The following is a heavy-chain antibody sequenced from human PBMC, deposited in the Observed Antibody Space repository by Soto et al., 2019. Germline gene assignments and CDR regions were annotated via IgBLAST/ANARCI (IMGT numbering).Heavy chain of an antibody. V-gene: IGHV1-18*01. J-gene: IGHJ3*02. Sequence: QVHLVQSGSEVKKPGASVTVSCKASGYTFFDYGLNWVRQAPGQGLEWMGWIGVSNGHTNYAQNLQGRVTMTADTSTSTAYMALSRRRAEDTAVYYCGRPVWSGYVDGVDIWGLGTIVTAAS. CDR2: IGVSNGHT. CDR3: GRPVWSGYVDGVDI. CDR1: GYTFFDYG. D-gene: IGHD3-3*01.